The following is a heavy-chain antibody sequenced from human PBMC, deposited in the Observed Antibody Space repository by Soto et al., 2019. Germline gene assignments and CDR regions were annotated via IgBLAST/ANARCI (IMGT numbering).Heavy chain of an antibody. J-gene: IGHJ1*01. CDR3: GGWGTTGGLDV. CDR2: TSYDGSDK. D-gene: IGHD3-16*01. Sequence: QVQLVESGGGVVQPGTSLRVSCVGSGFTFRSYVIHWVRQAPGKGLEWVALTSYDGSDKYYDDSVRGRFTISRDNSRNTVDLQMDSLRLEDKALYYCGGWGTTGGLDVWGQGTLVSVS. V-gene: IGHV3-30*19. CDR1: GFTFRSYV.